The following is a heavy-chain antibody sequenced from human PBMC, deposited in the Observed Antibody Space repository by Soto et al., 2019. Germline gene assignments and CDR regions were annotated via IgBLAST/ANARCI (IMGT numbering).Heavy chain of an antibody. V-gene: IGHV1-18*04. Sequence: ASVKVSCKAAGYTFTSYGISWGRQAPGQGLEWMGWISAYNGNTNYAQKLQGRVTMTTDTSTNTAYLELRSLRSADTAVYYCARDWGLWPLLVNWGQGTLVTVSS. CDR2: ISAYNGNT. J-gene: IGHJ4*02. CDR1: GYTFTSYG. D-gene: IGHD3-16*01. CDR3: ARDWGLWPLLVN.